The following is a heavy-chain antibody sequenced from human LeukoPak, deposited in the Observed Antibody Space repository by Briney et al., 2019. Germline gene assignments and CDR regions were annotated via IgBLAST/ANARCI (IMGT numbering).Heavy chain of an antibody. V-gene: IGHV1-69*05. CDR1: GGTFSSYA. J-gene: IGHJ4*02. Sequence: ASVKVSCKASGGTFSSYAFSWVRQAPGQGLEWMGGITPILGTSNYAQKFQGRVTITTDESTSTAYMELSSLRSEDTAVYCCARNIRIARGGSYLYFLYYFDYWGQGTLVTVSS. CDR3: ARNIRIARGGSYLYFLYYFDY. CDR2: ITPILGTS. D-gene: IGHD1-26*01.